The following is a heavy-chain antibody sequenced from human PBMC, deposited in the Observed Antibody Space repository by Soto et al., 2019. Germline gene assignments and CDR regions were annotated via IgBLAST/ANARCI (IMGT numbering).Heavy chain of an antibody. D-gene: IGHD3-10*01. J-gene: IGHJ6*02. CDR2: INPSGGST. V-gene: IGHV1-46*01. CDR3: SGAMVRGRYPWAYYYYGMDV. Sequence: ASVKVSCKASGYTFTSYGISWVRQAPGQGLEWMGIINPSGGSTSYAQKFQGRVTMTRDTSTSTVYMELSSLRSEDTAVYYCSGAMVRGRYPWAYYYYGMDVWGQGTTVTVSS. CDR1: GYTFTSYG.